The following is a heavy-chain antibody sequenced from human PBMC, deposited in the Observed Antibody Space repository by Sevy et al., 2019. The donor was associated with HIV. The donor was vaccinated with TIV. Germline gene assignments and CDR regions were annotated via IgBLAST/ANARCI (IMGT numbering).Heavy chain of an antibody. V-gene: IGHV3-11*01. Sequence: GGSLRLSCAASGFTFTDYYMSWIRQAPGKGLEWLSYISSSGDTIQYADSVKGRFTISRDNAKNSLSLQMNSLRAEDTAVYHCARESRTRFTDCWGQGTLVTVSS. CDR3: ARESRTRFTDC. CDR1: GFTFTDYY. CDR2: ISSSGDTI. J-gene: IGHJ4*02. D-gene: IGHD2-2*01.